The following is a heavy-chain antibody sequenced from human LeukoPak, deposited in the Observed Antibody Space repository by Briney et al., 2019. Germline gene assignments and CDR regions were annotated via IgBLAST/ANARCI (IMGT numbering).Heavy chain of an antibody. CDR1: GFIFSNYG. CDR2: IQYNGTNK. D-gene: IGHD6-13*01. J-gene: IGHJ4*02. Sequence: GGSLRLSCAASGFIFSNYGMHWVRQAPGKGLEWVAFIQYNGTNKDYADSVKGRFTISRDNSKNTVSLQMNSLRAEDTAVYYCARRGGAAAGTWYWGQGTLVTVSS. V-gene: IGHV3-30*12. CDR3: ARRGGAAAGTWY.